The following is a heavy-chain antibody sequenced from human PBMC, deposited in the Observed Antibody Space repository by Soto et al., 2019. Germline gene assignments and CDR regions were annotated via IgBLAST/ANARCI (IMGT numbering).Heavy chain of an antibody. CDR1: GFIVSSNY. V-gene: IGHV3-53*01. Sequence: GGSLRLSCAASGFIVSSNYMSWVRQAPGKGLEWVSVIYSGGSANYADSVKGRFTISRDNSKNTLYLQMNSLRAEDTAVYYCVRDHYGLDFRCQGPAVTLSS. J-gene: IGHJ6*02. CDR3: VRDHYGLDF. CDR2: IYSGGSA.